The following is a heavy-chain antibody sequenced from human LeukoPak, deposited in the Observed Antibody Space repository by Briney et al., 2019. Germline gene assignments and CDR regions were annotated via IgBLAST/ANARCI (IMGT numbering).Heavy chain of an antibody. CDR2: IIPIFGTA. V-gene: IGHV1-69*13. CDR3: ARDDGYCSGGSCNFDY. D-gene: IGHD2-15*01. J-gene: IGHJ4*02. CDR1: GGTFSSYA. Sequence: ASVKVSCKASGGTFSSYAISWVRQAPGQGLEWMGGIIPIFGTANYAQKFQGRVTITADESTSTAYMELSSLRSDDTAVYYCARDDGYCSGGSCNFDYWGQGTLVTVSS.